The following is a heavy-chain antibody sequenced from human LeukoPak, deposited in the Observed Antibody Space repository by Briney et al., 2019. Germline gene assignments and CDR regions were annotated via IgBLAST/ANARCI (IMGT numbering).Heavy chain of an antibody. CDR3: ARVYCSSTSCYSWFDP. CDR1: GGSISSSSYH. CDR2: INHSGGT. D-gene: IGHD2-2*01. Sequence: PSETLSLTCTVSGGSISSSSYHWSWIRQPPGKGLEWIGEINHSGGTNYNPSLKSRVTISVDTSKNQFSLELSSVTAADTAVYYCARVYCSSTSCYSWFDPWGQGTLVTVSS. V-gene: IGHV4-39*07. J-gene: IGHJ5*02.